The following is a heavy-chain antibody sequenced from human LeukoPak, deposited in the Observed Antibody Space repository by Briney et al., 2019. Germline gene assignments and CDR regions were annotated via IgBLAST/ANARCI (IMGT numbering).Heavy chain of an antibody. D-gene: IGHD2-8*01. Sequence: PGGSLRLSCAASGFTFSSYSMNWVRQAPGKGLEWVSYISSSSSTIYYADSVKGRFTISRDNAKNSLYLQMNSLRAEDTAVYYCARDCTNGVCYQFDYWGQGTLVTVSS. CDR1: GFTFSSYS. CDR3: ARDCTNGVCYQFDY. J-gene: IGHJ4*02. V-gene: IGHV3-48*01. CDR2: ISSSSSTI.